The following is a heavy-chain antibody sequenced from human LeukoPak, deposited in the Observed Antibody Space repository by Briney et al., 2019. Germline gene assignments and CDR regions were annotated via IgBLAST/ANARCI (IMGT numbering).Heavy chain of an antibody. D-gene: IGHD3-9*01. CDR2: INHSGST. J-gene: IGHJ4*02. CDR1: GGSFSGYY. Sequence: SETLSLTCAVYGGSFSGYYWSWIRQPPGKGLEWIGEINHSGSTNYNPSLKSRVTISVDTSKNQFSLKLSPVTAADTAVYYCARFPFRVLRYFDWLADFDYWGQGTLVTVSS. V-gene: IGHV4-34*01. CDR3: ARFPFRVLRYFDWLADFDY.